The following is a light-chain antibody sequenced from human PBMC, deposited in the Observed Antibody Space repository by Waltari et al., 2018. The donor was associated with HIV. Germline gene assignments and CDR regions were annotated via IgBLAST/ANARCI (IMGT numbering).Light chain of an antibody. CDR1: NLGSKS. CDR3: QVWDSSSDHPV. J-gene: IGLJ1*01. V-gene: IGLV3-21*04. Sequence: SYVLTQPPSVSVAPGKTARITCGGNNLGSKSGHWYQQKPGQAPVLVIYYDSDRPSGIPERFSGSNSGNTATLTISRVEAGDEADYYCQVWDSSSDHPVFGTGTKVTVL. CDR2: YDS.